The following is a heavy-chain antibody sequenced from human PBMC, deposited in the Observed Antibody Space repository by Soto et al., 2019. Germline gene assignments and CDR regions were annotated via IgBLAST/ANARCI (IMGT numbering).Heavy chain of an antibody. CDR2: IIASITTI. J-gene: IGHJ4*02. CDR1: GFTLSDHY. CDR3: ATSIRGAH. D-gene: IGHD6-6*01. V-gene: IGHV3-11*01. Sequence: QVQLVESGGGLVKIGGSLRLSCAASGFTLSDHYMTWVRQVPGKGLEWASYIIASITTIYYADSVKGRFTISGDNAKNPLFLQMNSLRADDTPVYYCATSIRGAHWCQGALVTGSS.